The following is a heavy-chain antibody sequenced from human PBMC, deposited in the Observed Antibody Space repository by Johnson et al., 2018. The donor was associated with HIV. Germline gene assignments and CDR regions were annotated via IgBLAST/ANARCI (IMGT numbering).Heavy chain of an antibody. V-gene: IGHV3-23*04. Sequence: VQLVESGGGVIRPGGSLRLSCAASGFTFDDYGMSWVRQAPGKGLEWVSAISNGGFSTYYADSVKGRFPISRDNSKNTLYLQMNSLRAEDTAVYYCAREMYNWNDRSDAFDIWGQGTMVTVSS. D-gene: IGHD1-20*01. CDR3: AREMYNWNDRSDAFDI. CDR1: GFTFDDYG. J-gene: IGHJ3*02. CDR2: ISNGGFST.